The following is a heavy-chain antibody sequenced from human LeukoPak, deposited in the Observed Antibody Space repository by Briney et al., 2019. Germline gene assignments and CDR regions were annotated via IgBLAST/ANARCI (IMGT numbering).Heavy chain of an antibody. CDR2: ISGSGGST. CDR3: AKEMGYSSGWPFDY. V-gene: IGHV3-23*01. J-gene: IGHJ4*02. D-gene: IGHD6-19*01. Sequence: TGGSLRLSCAASGFTFSSYAMSWVRQAPGKGLEWVSAISGSGGSTYYADSVKGGFTISRDNSKNTLYLQMNSLRAEDTAVYYCAKEMGYSSGWPFDYWGQGTLVTVSS. CDR1: GFTFSSYA.